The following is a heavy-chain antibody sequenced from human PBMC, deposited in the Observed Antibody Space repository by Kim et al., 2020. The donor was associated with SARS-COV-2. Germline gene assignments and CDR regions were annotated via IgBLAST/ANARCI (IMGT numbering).Heavy chain of an antibody. CDR2: INHSGST. J-gene: IGHJ4*02. D-gene: IGHD3-22*01. V-gene: IGHV4-34*01. CDR1: GGSFSGYY. CDR3: ARRRDSSGYYRTYFDY. Sequence: SETLSLTCAVYGGSFSGYYWSWIRQPPGKGLEWIGEINHSGSTNYNPSLKSRVTISVDTSKNQFSLKLSSVTAADTAVYYCARRRDSSGYYRTYFDYWGQGTLVTVSS.